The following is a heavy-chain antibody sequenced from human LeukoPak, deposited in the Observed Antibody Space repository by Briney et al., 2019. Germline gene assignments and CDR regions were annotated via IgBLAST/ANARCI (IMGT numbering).Heavy chain of an antibody. J-gene: IGHJ4*02. Sequence: AASVKVSCKASGYTFTSYDINWVRQATGQGLEWMGWMNPNSGNTGYAQKFQGRVTITRNTSTSTAYMELSSLRSEDTAVYYCAKDRDSTTVTTGAIDYWGQGTLVTVSS. D-gene: IGHD4-17*01. CDR2: MNPNSGNT. V-gene: IGHV1-8*03. CDR3: AKDRDSTTVTTGAIDY. CDR1: GYTFTSYD.